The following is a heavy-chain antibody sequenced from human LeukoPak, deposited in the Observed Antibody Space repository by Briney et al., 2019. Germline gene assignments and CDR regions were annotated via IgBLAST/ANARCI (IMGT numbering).Heavy chain of an antibody. CDR3: AKQGDGGLFDS. CDR2: LHPADSDT. D-gene: IGHD3-16*01. J-gene: IGHJ5*01. V-gene: IGHV5-51*01. Sequence: GESLKISCKVSGYSFSNNWIGWVRQMPGEGLEWMGILHPADSDTRYNPSFGGQVTFSADKSISTAYLQWTSVKASYTAMYYCAKQGDGGLFDSWGQGTLVTVSS. CDR1: GYSFSNNW.